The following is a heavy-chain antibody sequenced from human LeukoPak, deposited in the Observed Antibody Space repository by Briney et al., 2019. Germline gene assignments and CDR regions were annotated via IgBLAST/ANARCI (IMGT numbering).Heavy chain of an antibody. CDR1: GFTFRSYA. V-gene: IGHV3-30*18. CDR3: AKAVTSDYHSLYYNYYMDV. CDR2: ISYDGSNK. Sequence: GGSLRLSCAASGFTFRSYAMHWVRQAPGKGLEWVAVISYDGSNKYFGDSVKGRFTISRDNSKNTLYPQMDSLRAEDTAMYYCAKAVTSDYHSLYYNYYMDVWGKGTTVTVSS. D-gene: IGHD3-10*01. J-gene: IGHJ6*03.